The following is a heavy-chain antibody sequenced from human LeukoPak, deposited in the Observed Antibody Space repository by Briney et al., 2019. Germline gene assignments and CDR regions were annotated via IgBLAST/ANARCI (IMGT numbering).Heavy chain of an antibody. CDR3: VREVLRPHYYYMDG. CDR2: ISYDGRKK. CDR1: GVTLCIFG. J-gene: IGHJ6*03. V-gene: IGHV3-33*05. Sequence: RRSLRLSCAASGVTLCIFGIHWVRPAPGQGRGWGGGISYDGRKKPYRDSLSGRVTISRENSKTTLYLERNTLRAEDTAVYYCVREVLRPHYYYMDGWGKGTTVTVSS. D-gene: IGHD2/OR15-2a*01.